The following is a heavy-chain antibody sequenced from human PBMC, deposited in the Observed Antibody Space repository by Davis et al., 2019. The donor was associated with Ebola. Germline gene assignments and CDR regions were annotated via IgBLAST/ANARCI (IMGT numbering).Heavy chain of an antibody. CDR2: VFHSGST. J-gene: IGHJ6*02. CDR1: GGALGSGTHF. Sequence: SETLSLTCTVSGGALGSGTHFWSWLRQYPGRGLEWIGYVFHSGSTFFNPYLRSRVSMSVDPSKNQFSLKLTSVTAADTAVYYCTRAESGYSYGYLADGYYYYGMDVWGQGTTVTVSS. CDR3: TRAESGYSYGYLADGYYYYGMDV. V-gene: IGHV4-31*03. D-gene: IGHD5-18*01.